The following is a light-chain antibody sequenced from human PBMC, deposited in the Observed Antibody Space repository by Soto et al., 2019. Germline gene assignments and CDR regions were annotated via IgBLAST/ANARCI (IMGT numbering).Light chain of an antibody. J-gene: IGKJ4*01. CDR2: GAS. V-gene: IGKV3-15*01. CDR1: QSVSSN. Sequence: EIVMTQSPATLSVSPGERTTLAYRASQSVSSNLAWYQQKPGQAPRLLIYGASTRATGIPARLSGSGPGTECTLTISSLQSDAFAVYYCQHYNNWPPLTFGGGTKVEIK. CDR3: QHYNNWPPLT.